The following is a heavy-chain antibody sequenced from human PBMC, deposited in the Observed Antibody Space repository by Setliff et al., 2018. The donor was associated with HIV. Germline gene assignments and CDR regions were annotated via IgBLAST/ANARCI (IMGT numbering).Heavy chain of an antibody. V-gene: IGHV4-61*02. D-gene: IGHD1-1*01. J-gene: IGHJ5*02. CDR3: ARVGTNWPSWFDP. Sequence: SETLSLTCTVSGDSINSGDYYWSWLRQPAGERLEYIGRIHSSGGFNYSPSLQSRLTLSIDISKNHFSLKLRSVTAADTAVYYCARVGTNWPSWFDPWGQGTQVTVSS. CDR2: IHSSGGF. CDR1: GDSINSGDYY.